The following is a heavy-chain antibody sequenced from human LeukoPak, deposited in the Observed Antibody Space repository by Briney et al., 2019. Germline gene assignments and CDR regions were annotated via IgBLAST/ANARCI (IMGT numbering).Heavy chain of an antibody. CDR2: INHSGST. CDR1: GGSFSGYY. Sequence: SETLSLTCAVYGGSFSGYYWSWIRQPPGKGLEWIGGINHSGSTNYNPSLKSRVTISVDTPKNQFSLKLSSVTAADTAVYYCARERGPSSIAARPRWFDPWGQGTLVTVSS. J-gene: IGHJ5*02. D-gene: IGHD6-6*01. CDR3: ARERGPSSIAARPRWFDP. V-gene: IGHV4-34*01.